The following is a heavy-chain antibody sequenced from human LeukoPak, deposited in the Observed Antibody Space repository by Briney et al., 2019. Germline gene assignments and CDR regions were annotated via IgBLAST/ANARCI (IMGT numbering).Heavy chain of an antibody. CDR1: GFTFSSYA. D-gene: IGHD3-3*01. J-gene: IGHJ5*02. CDR2: ISGSGGST. CDR3: AKESYSDFWSGYEVNWFDP. V-gene: IGHV3-23*01. Sequence: RGSLRLSCAASGFTFSSYAMSWVRQAPGKGLEWVSAISGSGGSTYYADSVKGRFTISRDNSKNTLYLQMNSLRAEDTAVYYCAKESYSDFWSGYEVNWFDPWGQGTLVTVSS.